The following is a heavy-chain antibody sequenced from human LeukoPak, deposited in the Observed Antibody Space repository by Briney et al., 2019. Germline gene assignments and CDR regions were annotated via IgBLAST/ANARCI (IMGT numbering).Heavy chain of an antibody. CDR1: GGSISSYY. Sequence: SETLSLTCTVSGGSISSYYWSWIRQPPGKGLEGIGYIYYSWSTNYNHSLKSRVTISVDTSKDQFSLKLSSVTAADTAVYYCARITTVTTSPHFDYWGQGTLVTVSS. J-gene: IGHJ4*02. CDR2: IYYSWST. CDR3: ARITTVTTSPHFDY. V-gene: IGHV4-59*01. D-gene: IGHD4-11*01.